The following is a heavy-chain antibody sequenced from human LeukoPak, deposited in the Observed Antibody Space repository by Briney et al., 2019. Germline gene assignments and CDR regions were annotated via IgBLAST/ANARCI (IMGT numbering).Heavy chain of an antibody. D-gene: IGHD3-22*01. CDR3: ATQNYPDSGTYFEFYFDY. CDR1: GFTFSSYA. V-gene: IGHV3-23*01. Sequence: GGSLRLSCAASGFTFSSYAMNWVRQPPGKGLEWVSGISGSGISTYYADSVKGRFTISRDNSKNTLYLQMNSLRAEDTAVYYCATQNYPDSGTYFEFYFDYWGQGTLVTVSS. J-gene: IGHJ4*02. CDR2: ISGSGIST.